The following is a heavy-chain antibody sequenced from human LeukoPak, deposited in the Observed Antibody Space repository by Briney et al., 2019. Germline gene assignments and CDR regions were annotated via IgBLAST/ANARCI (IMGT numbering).Heavy chain of an antibody. D-gene: IGHD6-13*01. V-gene: IGHV3-11*04. CDR2: ISSSGSII. CDR3: ARETSSSWYGAREY. J-gene: IGHJ4*02. Sequence: GGSLRLSCAASGFTFSDYYMSWIRQAPGKGLEGVSYISSSGSIIYYADSVKGRFTISRDNHKNSLYLQMNSLRAEDTAVYYCARETSSSWYGAREYWGKGTLVTVSS. CDR1: GFTFSDYY.